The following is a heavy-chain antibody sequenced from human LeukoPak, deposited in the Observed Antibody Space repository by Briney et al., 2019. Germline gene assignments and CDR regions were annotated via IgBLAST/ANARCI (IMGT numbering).Heavy chain of an antibody. CDR1: GFTFSSYR. Sequence: GGALRLSCAASGFTFSSYRMNWVRQAPGKVLEWVSRISSCSSYIYYADSEKGRFTISRDDARNPLYLQMNSLRAEETAVYYCAREEELSSKYYYLHVWGKGTTVTVSS. CDR3: AREEELSSKYYYLHV. D-gene: IGHD3-16*02. V-gene: IGHV3-21*01. CDR2: ISSCSSYI. J-gene: IGHJ6*03.